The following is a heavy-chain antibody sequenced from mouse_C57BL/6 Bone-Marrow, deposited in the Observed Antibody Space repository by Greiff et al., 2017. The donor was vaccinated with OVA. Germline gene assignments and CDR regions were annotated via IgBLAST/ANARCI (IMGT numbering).Heavy chain of an antibody. CDR2: INPNNGGT. V-gene: IGHV1-18*01. CDR3: ARAGTTVVAGDYFDY. Sequence: EVKLQESGPELVKPGASVKIPCKASGYTFTDYNMDWVKQSHGKSLEWIGDINPNNGGTIYNQKFKGKATLTVDKSSSTAYMELRSLTSEDTAVYYCARAGTTVVAGDYFDYWGQGTTLTVSS. D-gene: IGHD1-1*01. CDR1: GYTFTDYN. J-gene: IGHJ2*01.